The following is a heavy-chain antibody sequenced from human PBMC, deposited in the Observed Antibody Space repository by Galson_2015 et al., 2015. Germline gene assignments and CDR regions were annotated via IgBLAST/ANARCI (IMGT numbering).Heavy chain of an antibody. J-gene: IGHJ3*02. D-gene: IGHD6-19*01. CDR3: ARQGGGLAVGSFDI. CDR1: GFNFSSYG. CDR2: MWSNGTNK. Sequence: SLRLSCAASGFNFSSYGMHWVRQARGKGLEWVAVMWSNGTNKYYADSVKGRFTISRDNSKNTLYLQMNSLRAEDTAVYHCARQGGGLAVGSFDIWGQGTMVTVSS. V-gene: IGHV3-33*01.